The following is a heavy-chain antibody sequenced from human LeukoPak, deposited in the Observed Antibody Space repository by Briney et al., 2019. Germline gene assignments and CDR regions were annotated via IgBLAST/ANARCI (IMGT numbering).Heavy chain of an antibody. D-gene: IGHD5-18*01. J-gene: IGHJ4*02. CDR2: IYSGGST. V-gene: IGHV3-66*01. CDR3: AREKLGYRYGSDY. Sequence: GGSLRLSCTVSGFTVSNSYMGWVRQAPGKGLEWVSGIYSGGSTYYADSVQGRFTISRDNSKNTLYLEMNSLRAEDTAVYYCAREKLGYRYGSDYWGQGTLVTVSS. CDR1: GFTVSNSY.